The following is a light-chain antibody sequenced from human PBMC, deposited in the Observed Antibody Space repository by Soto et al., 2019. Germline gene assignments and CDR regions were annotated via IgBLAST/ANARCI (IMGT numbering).Light chain of an antibody. CDR2: AAS. V-gene: IGLV2-14*01. J-gene: IGLJ2*01. CDR1: SSDIGDYNY. CDR3: SSSTSTTTLL. Sequence: QSALTQPASVSGSPGQSITISCTGTSSDIGDYNYVSWYQHHPDNAPKLIIYAASNRPPGVSNRFSGSKSGNTASLTISGLQAEDEAEYYCSSSTSTTTLLFGGGTKLTVL.